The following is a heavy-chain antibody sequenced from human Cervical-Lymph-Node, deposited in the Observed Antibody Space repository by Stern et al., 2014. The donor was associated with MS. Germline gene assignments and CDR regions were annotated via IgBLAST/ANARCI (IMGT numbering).Heavy chain of an antibody. CDR3: ASRKWLPPWDYGMDV. V-gene: IGHV3-7*03. Sequence: EVQLVESGGGLVQPGGALRLSCAASGFTFSSYWMSWVRQAPGKGLEWVAQTMPDVSKKSYGDSVKGPFTLSRDTAKNSLYLQINTLRAEHTAVYYCASRKWLPPWDYGMDVWGQGTTVTVSS. CDR1: GFTFSSYW. J-gene: IGHJ6*02. D-gene: IGHD5-12*01. CDR2: TMPDVSKK.